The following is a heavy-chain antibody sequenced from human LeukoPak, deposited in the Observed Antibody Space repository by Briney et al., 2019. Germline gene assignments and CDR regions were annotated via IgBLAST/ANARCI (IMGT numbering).Heavy chain of an antibody. V-gene: IGHV3-33*01. CDR1: GFTFSSYG. J-gene: IGHJ4*02. CDR2: IWYDGSNK. D-gene: IGHD4-17*01. CDR3: ARDLPYETTLTQFDY. Sequence: PGGSLRLSCAASGFTFSSYGMHWVRQAPGMGLEWVAVIWYDGSNKYYADSVKGRFTISRDNSKNTLYLQMNSLRAEDTAVYYCARDLPYETTLTQFDYWGQGTLVTVSS.